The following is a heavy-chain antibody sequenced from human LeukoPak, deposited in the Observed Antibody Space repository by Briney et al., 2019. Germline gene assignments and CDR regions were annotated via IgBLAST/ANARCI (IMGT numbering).Heavy chain of an antibody. CDR2: IYYSGST. V-gene: IGHV4-39*07. D-gene: IGHD5-24*01. Sequence: PSETLSLTCTVSGGAISSNDYCWVWIRQPPGKGLEWIGSIYYSGSTFYNPSLNSRVTISVDTSKNQFSLKLSSVTAADTAVYYCARSPVGMAPQTFFDYWGQGTLVTVSS. J-gene: IGHJ4*02. CDR1: GGAISSNDYC. CDR3: ARSPVGMAPQTFFDY.